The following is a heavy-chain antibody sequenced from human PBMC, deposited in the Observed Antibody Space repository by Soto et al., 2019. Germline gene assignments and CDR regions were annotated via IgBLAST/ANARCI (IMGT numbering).Heavy chain of an antibody. J-gene: IGHJ6*03. CDR1: GGSISSYY. D-gene: IGHD4-4*01. Sequence: QVQLQESGPGLVKPSETLSLTCTVSGGSISSYYWSWIRQPPGKGLEWIGSIYYSGSTNYNPSLKSRVTRSVDTSKNQFALKLSSVTAADTAVYYCARHDYSPFNYYYYMDVWGKGTTVTVSS. CDR2: IYYSGST. CDR3: ARHDYSPFNYYYYMDV. V-gene: IGHV4-59*08.